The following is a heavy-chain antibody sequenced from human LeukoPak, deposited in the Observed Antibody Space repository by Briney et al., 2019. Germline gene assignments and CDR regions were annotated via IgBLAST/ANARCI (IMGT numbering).Heavy chain of an antibody. V-gene: IGHV3-7*03. D-gene: IGHD3-22*01. CDR3: AKAGSYDSSGYYQDDAFDI. Sequence: GGSLRLSCAASGFTFSNAWMSWVRQAPGKGLEWVANIKQDGSEKYYVDSVKGRFTISRDNAKNSLYLRMNSLRAEDMALYYCAKAGSYDSSGYYQDDAFDIWGQGTMVTVSS. CDR2: IKQDGSEK. J-gene: IGHJ3*02. CDR1: GFTFSNAW.